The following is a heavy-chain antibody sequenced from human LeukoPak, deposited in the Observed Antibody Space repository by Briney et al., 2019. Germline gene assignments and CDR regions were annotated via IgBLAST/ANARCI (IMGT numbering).Heavy chain of an antibody. D-gene: IGHD2-2*01. Sequence: GESLKISCKGSGYSFTSYWIGWVRQMPGKGLEWMGIIYPGDPDTRYSPSFQGQVTISADKSISTAYLQWSSLKASDTAMYHCARQPLYCSSTSCFDYWGQGTLVTVSS. J-gene: IGHJ4*02. CDR3: ARQPLYCSSTSCFDY. CDR2: IYPGDPDT. CDR1: GYSFTSYW. V-gene: IGHV5-51*01.